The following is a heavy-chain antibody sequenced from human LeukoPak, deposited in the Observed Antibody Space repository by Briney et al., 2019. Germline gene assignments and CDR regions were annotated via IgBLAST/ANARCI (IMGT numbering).Heavy chain of an antibody. Sequence: SQTLSLTCAISGDSVSSNSAAWNWIRQSPSRGLEWLGRTYYRSKWYNDYAVSVKSRITINPDTSKNQFSLQLNSVTPEDTAVYYCAREKAKTYNWNLADAFDIWGQGTMVTVSS. J-gene: IGHJ3*02. CDR3: AREKAKTYNWNLADAFDI. D-gene: IGHD1-7*01. CDR1: GDSVSSNSAA. CDR2: TYYRSKWYN. V-gene: IGHV6-1*01.